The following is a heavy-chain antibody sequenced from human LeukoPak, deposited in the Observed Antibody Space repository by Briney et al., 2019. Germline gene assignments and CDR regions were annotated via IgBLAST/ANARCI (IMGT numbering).Heavy chain of an antibody. J-gene: IGHJ3*02. D-gene: IGHD1-1*01. Sequence: SQTLSLTCAVSGGSISSGGYSWSWIRQPPGKGLEWIGYIYHSGSTYYNPSLKSRVTISVDRPKNQFSLRLSSVAAADTAVYYCARLPIQLDAFDIWGQGTMVTVSS. V-gene: IGHV4-30-2*01. CDR3: ARLPIQLDAFDI. CDR2: IYHSGST. CDR1: GGSISSGGYS.